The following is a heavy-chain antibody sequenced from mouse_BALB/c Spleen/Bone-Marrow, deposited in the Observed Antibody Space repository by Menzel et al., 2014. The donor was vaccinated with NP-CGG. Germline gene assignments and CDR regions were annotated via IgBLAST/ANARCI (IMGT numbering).Heavy chain of an antibody. J-gene: IGHJ4*01. V-gene: IGHV2-9*02. CDR3: ARXXXXXXXXDX. Sequence: QVQLKESGPGLVAPSQSLSITCTVSGFSLTSYGVHWVRQPPGKVLEWLGVIWAGGSTNYNSALMSRLSISKDNSKSQVFLKMNSQQTDDTAMYYYARXXXXXXXXDXWDQGTSVTXSS. CDR2: IWAGGST. CDR1: GFSLTSYG.